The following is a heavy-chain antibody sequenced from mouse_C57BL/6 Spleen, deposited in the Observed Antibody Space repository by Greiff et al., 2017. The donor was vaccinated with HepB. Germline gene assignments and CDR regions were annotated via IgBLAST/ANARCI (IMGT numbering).Heavy chain of an antibody. V-gene: IGHV1-52*01. CDR1: GYTFTSYW. J-gene: IGHJ2*01. CDR3: AREEVITTASYYFDY. Sequence: QVQLQQPGAELVRPGSSVKLSCKASGYTFTSYWMHWVKQRPIQGLEWIGNIYPSDSETHYNQKFKDKATLTVDKSSSTAYMQLSSLTSEDSAVYYCAREEVITTASYYFDYWGQGTTLTVSS. D-gene: IGHD1-1*01. CDR2: IYPSDSET.